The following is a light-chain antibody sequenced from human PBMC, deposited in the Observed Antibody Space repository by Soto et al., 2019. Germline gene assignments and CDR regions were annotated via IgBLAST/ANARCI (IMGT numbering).Light chain of an antibody. CDR3: YSYAGIYTYV. Sequence: QSALTQPRSVSGSPGQSGTISCTGTSSDVGGYNYVSWYQQHPGKAPKLMIYDVRERPSGVPDRFSGSKSGNTASLTISGLQAEDEADYYCYSYAGIYTYVFGTGTKVTVL. V-gene: IGLV2-11*01. J-gene: IGLJ1*01. CDR2: DVR. CDR1: SSDVGGYNY.